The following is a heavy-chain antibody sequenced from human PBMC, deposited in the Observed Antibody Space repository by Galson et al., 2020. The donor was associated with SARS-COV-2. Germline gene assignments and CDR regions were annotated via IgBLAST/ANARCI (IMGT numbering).Heavy chain of an antibody. CDR2: IYYSGST. V-gene: IGHV4-30-4*08. J-gene: IGHJ6*03. CDR3: ARGSRELSYYYYYMDV. Sequence: SETLSLTCTVSGGSISSGDYYWSWISQPPGKGLEWIGYIYYSGSTYYNPSLKSRVTISVDTSKNQFSLKLSSVTAADTAVYYCARGSRELSYYYYYMDVWGKGTTVTISS. CDR1: GGSISSGDYY. D-gene: IGHD1-26*01.